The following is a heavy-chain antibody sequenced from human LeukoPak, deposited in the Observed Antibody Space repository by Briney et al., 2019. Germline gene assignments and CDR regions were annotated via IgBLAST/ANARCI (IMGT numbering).Heavy chain of an antibody. CDR2: IKQDGSEK. CDR1: GFTFSSYW. J-gene: IGHJ6*03. CDR3: ARVAYSSSWYWDYYYYYYMDV. D-gene: IGHD6-13*01. Sequence: PGGSLRLSCAASGFTFSSYWMSWVRQAPGKGLEWVANIKQDGSEKYYVDSVKGRFTISRDNAKNSLYLQMNSLRAEDTAVYYCARVAYSSSWYWDYYYYYYMDVWGKGTTVTVSS. V-gene: IGHV3-7*01.